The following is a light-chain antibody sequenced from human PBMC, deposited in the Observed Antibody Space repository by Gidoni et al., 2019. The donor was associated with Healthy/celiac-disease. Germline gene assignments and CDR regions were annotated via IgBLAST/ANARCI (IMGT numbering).Light chain of an antibody. Sequence: DIKMTQAPSSLSASVGDSVTITCRASQCISSYLNWYQQKPGKSPKLLIYAASSLQSGVPSRFSGSGSGTDFTLTISSLQPEDFANYYCQQSYSTPLTFGGGTKVEIK. CDR1: QCISSY. CDR3: QQSYSTPLT. CDR2: AAS. V-gene: IGKV1-39*01. J-gene: IGKJ4*01.